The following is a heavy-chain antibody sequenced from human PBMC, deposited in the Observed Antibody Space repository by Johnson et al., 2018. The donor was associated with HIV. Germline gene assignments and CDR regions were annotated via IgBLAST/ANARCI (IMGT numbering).Heavy chain of an antibody. V-gene: IGHV3-48*04. Sequence: EVQLVESGGGVVQPGRSLRLSCAGSGFTFSSYAMHWIRQPPGKGLEWVSSISATGITLYYADSVKGRFTISTDNAKNSLYLQMNSLRAEDTAVYYCASAGRNFWSGYDAFDIWGQGTMVTVCS. CDR3: ASAGRNFWSGYDAFDI. CDR1: GFTFSSYA. J-gene: IGHJ3*02. D-gene: IGHD3-3*01. CDR2: ISATGITL.